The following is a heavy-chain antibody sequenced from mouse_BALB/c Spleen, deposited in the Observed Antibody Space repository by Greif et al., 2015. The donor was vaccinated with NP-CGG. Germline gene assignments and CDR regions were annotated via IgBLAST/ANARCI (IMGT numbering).Heavy chain of an antibody. CDR2: IYPGSGNT. CDR1: GYTFTDYY. CDR3: ARDSRYFDV. V-gene: IGHV1-77*01. J-gene: IGHJ1*01. Sequence: QVQLKQSGAELARPGASVKLSCKASGYTFTDYYINWVKQRTGQGLEWIGEIYPGSGNTYYNEKLKGKSTLTADKSSSTAYMQLSSLTSEDSAVYFCARDSRYFDVWGAGTTVTVSS.